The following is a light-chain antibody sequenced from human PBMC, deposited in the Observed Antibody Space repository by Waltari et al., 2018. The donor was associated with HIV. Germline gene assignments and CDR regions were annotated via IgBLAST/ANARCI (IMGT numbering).Light chain of an antibody. Sequence: QSALTQPPSASGSPGQSVTISCPGTSSDVGGYHYVSWYQQPPGKAPTLMISEFNTRPSGVPDRFSGSRSGNTASLTVSGLQAEDEAHYYCSSYAGRNTLLFGGGTKLTVL. V-gene: IGLV2-8*01. J-gene: IGLJ2*01. CDR2: EFN. CDR1: SSDVGGYHY. CDR3: SSYAGRNTLL.